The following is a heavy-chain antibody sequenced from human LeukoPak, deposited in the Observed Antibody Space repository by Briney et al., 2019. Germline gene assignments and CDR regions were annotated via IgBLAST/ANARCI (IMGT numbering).Heavy chain of an antibody. J-gene: IGHJ5*02. V-gene: IGHV4-39*07. CDR2: IYYSGST. D-gene: IGHD5-24*01. Sequence: SETLSLTCTVSGGSISSSSYYWGWIRQPPGKGLEWIGSIYYSGSTYYNPSLKSRVTMSVDTSKNQFSLKLSSVTAADTAVYYCARGAAYKDHGFDPWGQGTLVTVSS. CDR3: ARGAAYKDHGFDP. CDR1: GGSISSSSYY.